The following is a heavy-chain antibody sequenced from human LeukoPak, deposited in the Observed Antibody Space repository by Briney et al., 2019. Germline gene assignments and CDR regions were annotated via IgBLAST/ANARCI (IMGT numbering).Heavy chain of an antibody. D-gene: IGHD1-1*01. CDR2: ISAAGSST. V-gene: IGHV3-23*01. Sequence: GGSLRLSCAASGFTFSSYSMNWVRQAPRKGLEWVSAISAAGSSTYYVDSVKGRFTISRDNSQNTVFLQMNSLRAEDTAVYYCAKVDYWSPENYFDSWGQGILVTVSS. J-gene: IGHJ4*02. CDR3: AKVDYWSPENYFDS. CDR1: GFTFSSYS.